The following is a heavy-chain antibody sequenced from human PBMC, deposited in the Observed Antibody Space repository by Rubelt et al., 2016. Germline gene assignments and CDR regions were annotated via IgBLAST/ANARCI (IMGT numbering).Heavy chain of an antibody. CDR3: ARDRRGLGETPTADAFDI. D-gene: IGHD3-16*01. J-gene: IGHJ3*02. V-gene: IGHV3-7*01. CDR2: INQDGGER. Sequence: ASGFLFSSHWMSCVRQAPGKGLEWVANINQDGGERYYVDSVKGRFTISRDNAKNSLYLQMNSLRAEDTAVYFCARDRRGLGETPTADAFDIWGQGTMVTVSS. CDR1: GFLFSSHW.